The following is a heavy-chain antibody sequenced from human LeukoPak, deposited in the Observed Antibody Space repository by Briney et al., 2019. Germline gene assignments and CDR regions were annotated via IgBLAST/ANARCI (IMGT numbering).Heavy chain of an antibody. J-gene: IGHJ4*02. CDR2: IQYDGSNE. Sequence: GGSLRLSCAASGFTFSSYGMHWVRQAPGKGLEWVAYIQYDGSNEQYADSVKGRFSISRDNSKNTLYLQMNSLRAEDTAVYCCAKDREDGSRALGYFDYWGQGTLVTVSS. CDR1: GFTFSSYG. CDR3: AKDREDGSRALGYFDY. D-gene: IGHD5-24*01. V-gene: IGHV3-30*02.